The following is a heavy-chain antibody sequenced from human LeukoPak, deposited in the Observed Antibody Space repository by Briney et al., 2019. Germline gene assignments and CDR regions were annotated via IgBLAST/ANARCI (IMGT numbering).Heavy chain of an antibody. Sequence: PGGSLRLSCAASGFTFSSYWMSWVRQAPGKGLEWVANIKQDGSEKCYVDSVKGRFTISRDNAKNSLYLQMNSLRAEDTAVYYCARGSFSSSWYLTGHYYYYYYMDVWGKGTTVTVSS. V-gene: IGHV3-7*01. J-gene: IGHJ6*03. CDR2: IKQDGSEK. CDR1: GFTFSSYW. D-gene: IGHD6-13*01. CDR3: ARGSFSSSWYLTGHYYYYYYMDV.